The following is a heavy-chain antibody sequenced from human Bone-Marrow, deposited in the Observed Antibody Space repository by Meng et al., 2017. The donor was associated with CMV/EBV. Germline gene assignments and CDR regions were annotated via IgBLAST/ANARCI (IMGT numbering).Heavy chain of an antibody. D-gene: IGHD5-12*01. CDR3: VKDLYGGFFPYGMDV. CDR2: MYGGGGT. J-gene: IGHJ6*02. Sequence: GESLKISCAASGFTVSTNYMTWVRQAPGRGLEWVSVMYGGGGTYYADSVKGRFIISRDSSKNTLYLQMNSLRAEDTAVYYCVKDLYGGFFPYGMDVWGQGTTVTVSS. CDR1: GFTVSTNY. V-gene: IGHV3-53*01.